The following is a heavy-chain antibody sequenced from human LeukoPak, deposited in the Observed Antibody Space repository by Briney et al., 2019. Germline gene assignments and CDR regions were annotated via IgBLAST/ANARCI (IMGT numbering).Heavy chain of an antibody. Sequence: GGSLRLSCAASGFTFNYAWMSWVRQAPGKGLEWVSSISSSGGSTYYADSVKGRFTISRDNSKNTMYLQMNRLRAEDTAIYYCATHQPANYYYGMDVWGQGTTVTVSS. J-gene: IGHJ6*02. V-gene: IGHV3-23*01. D-gene: IGHD2-2*01. CDR1: GFTFNYAW. CDR2: ISSSGGST. CDR3: ATHQPANYYYGMDV.